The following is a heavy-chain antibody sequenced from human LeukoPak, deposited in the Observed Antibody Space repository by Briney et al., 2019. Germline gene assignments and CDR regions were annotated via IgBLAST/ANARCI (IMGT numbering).Heavy chain of an antibody. V-gene: IGHV4-31*11. CDR3: ARGDIVVVPAAMPPDY. D-gene: IGHD2-2*01. J-gene: IGHJ4*02. CDR2: IYYSGST. CDR1: GGSISSGGYY. Sequence: SETLSLTCAVSGGSISSGGYYWSWIRQYPGKGLEWIGYIYYSGSTYYNPSLKSRVTISVDTSKNQFSLKLSSVTAADTAVYYCARGDIVVVPAAMPPDYWGQGTLVTVSS.